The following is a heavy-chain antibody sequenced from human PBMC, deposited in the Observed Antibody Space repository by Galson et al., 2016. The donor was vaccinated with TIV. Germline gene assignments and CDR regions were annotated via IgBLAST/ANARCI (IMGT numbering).Heavy chain of an antibody. CDR3: AKIDSSGYNYGGRFVY. J-gene: IGHJ4*02. CDR2: ISVSGGRT. D-gene: IGHD3-22*01. CDR1: RFTFSSYA. V-gene: IGHV3-23*01. Sequence: SLRLSCAASRFTFSSYAMSWVRQAPGKGLEWVSAISVSGGRTYYADSVKGRFTISRDNSKNTVFLQMNSLRAEDTAVYYCAKIDSSGYNYGGRFVYWGQGTLVTVSS.